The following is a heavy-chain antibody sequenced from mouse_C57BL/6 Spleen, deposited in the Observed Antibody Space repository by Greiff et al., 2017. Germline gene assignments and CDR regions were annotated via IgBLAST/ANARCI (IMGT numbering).Heavy chain of an antibody. CDR1: GFTFSSYA. Sequence: DVQLVESGEGLVKPGGSLKLSCAASGFTFSSYAMSWVRQTPEKRLEWVAYISSGGDYIYYADTVKGRFTISRDNARNTLYLQMSSLKSEDTAMYYCTRGGNYDPFAYWGQGTLVTVSA. J-gene: IGHJ3*01. V-gene: IGHV5-9-1*02. CDR3: TRGGNYDPFAY. D-gene: IGHD2-4*01. CDR2: ISSGGDYI.